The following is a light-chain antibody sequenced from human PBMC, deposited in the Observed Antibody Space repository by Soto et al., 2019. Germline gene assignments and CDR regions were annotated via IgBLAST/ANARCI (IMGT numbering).Light chain of an antibody. CDR2: EVV. CDR3: CSYAGSSMFV. Sequence: QCALTQPASVSGSPGQSITISCTGSSSDIGPYNLVSWYQHHPGKAPKLMISEVVKRPSGVSNRFSGSKSGNTASLTISGLQAEDEADYYCCSYAGSSMFVFGGGTKVTVL. CDR1: SSDIGPYNL. V-gene: IGLV2-23*02. J-gene: IGLJ2*01.